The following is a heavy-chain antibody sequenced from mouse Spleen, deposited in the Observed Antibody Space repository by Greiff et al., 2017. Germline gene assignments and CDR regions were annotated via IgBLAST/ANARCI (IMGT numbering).Heavy chain of an antibody. J-gene: IGHJ3*01. V-gene: IGHV5-4*02. D-gene: IGHD2-14*01. Sequence: VLLVESGGGLVKPGGSLKLSCAASGFTFSDYYMYWVRQTPEKRLEWVATISAGGSYTYYPDSLKGRFTISRDNAKNTLYLQMSSMKTDDKSMYYCCRDGDYYRYDGWFAYWGQGTLVTVSA. CDR1: GFTFSDYY. CDR2: ISAGGSYT. CDR3: CRDGDYYRYDGWFAY.